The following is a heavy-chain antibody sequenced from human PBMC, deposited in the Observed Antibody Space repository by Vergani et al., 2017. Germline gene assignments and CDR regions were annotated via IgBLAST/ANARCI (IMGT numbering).Heavy chain of an antibody. V-gene: IGHV1-24*01. CDR1: GYTLTELS. CDR2: FDPEDGET. Sequence: QVQLVQSGAEVKKPGASVKVSCKVSGYTLTELSMHWVRQAPGKGLEWMGGFDPEDGETIYAQKFQGRVTMTEDTSTDTAYMELSSLRSEDTAVYYCATLTWGLIAALNAFDIWGQGTMVTVSS. CDR3: ATLTWGLIAALNAFDI. D-gene: IGHD2-21*01. J-gene: IGHJ3*02.